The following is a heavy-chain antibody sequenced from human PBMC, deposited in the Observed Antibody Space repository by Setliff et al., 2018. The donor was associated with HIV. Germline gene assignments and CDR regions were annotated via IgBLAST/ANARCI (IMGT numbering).Heavy chain of an antibody. D-gene: IGHD3-16*02. Sequence: SETLSLTCTVSGSSISGYYWSWIRQSPGKGLEWIGYIHTNRGTKTSLSLKTRATVSLDTSKNQFFLRLTSVTATDTTIYYCASGRAAKFLMITLGGLIAAIDYWGPGTLVTVSS. CDR1: GSSISGYY. J-gene: IGHJ4*02. CDR3: ASGRAAKFLMITLGGLIAAIDY. V-gene: IGHV4-4*09. CDR2: IHTNRGT.